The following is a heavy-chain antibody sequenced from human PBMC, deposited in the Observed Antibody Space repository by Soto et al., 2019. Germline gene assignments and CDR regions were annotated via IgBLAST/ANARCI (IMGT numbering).Heavy chain of an antibody. CDR2: IYWDDDE. J-gene: IGHJ6*02. CDR1: GFSLSTSAEG. D-gene: IGHD2-15*01. V-gene: IGHV2-5*02. Sequence: QITLKESGPTVVQPTQTLTLTCSFSGFSLSTSAEGVAWLRQPPGKALEWLALIYWDDDERYSPFLKSRLTIAKDTSKNQVVLTMTNMDPVDTATYFCAHKGGRGAAMDVWGQGATVTVSS. CDR3: AHKGGRGAAMDV.